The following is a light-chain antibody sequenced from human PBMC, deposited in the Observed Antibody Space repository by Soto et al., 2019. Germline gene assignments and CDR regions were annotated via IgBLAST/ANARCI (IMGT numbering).Light chain of an antibody. V-gene: IGLV1-44*01. J-gene: IGLJ1*01. CDR2: SNN. CDR3: AERDDSLNGYA. Sequence: QPALTQPPSASGTPGQRVTISCSGRSSSIGSNSVNWYQQLPGTAPKLLIYSNNQRPSGVPDRFSGSKSGTSGSLVISGLQSEDDADSFSAERDDSLNGYAFGAGTRSPS. CDR1: SSSIGSNS.